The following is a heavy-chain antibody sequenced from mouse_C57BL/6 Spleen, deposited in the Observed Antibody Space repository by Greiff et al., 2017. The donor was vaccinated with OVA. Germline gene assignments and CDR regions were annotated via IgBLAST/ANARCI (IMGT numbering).Heavy chain of an antibody. D-gene: IGHD1-1*01. V-gene: IGHV1-39*01. CDR3: AAVGTTEDYFDY. Sequence: VQLKESGPELVKPGASVKISCKASGYSFTDYNMNWVKQSNGKSLEWIGVINPNYGTTSYNQKFKGKATLTVDQSSSTAYMQLNSLTSEDSAVYYCAAVGTTEDYFDYWGQGTTLTVSS. J-gene: IGHJ2*01. CDR1: GYSFTDYN. CDR2: INPNYGTT.